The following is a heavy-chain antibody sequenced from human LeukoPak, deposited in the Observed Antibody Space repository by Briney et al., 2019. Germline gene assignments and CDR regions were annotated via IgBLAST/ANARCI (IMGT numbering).Heavy chain of an antibody. Sequence: PGGSLRLSCVASGFTFSSYWMSWVRQAPGKGLEWVANIKKDGSEKYYVDSVKGRFTISRDNAKTSLYLQMNSLRVDDTAFYSCARDLSGVTGYTYGRGIDYWGQGTLVTVSS. CDR2: IKKDGSEK. CDR3: ARDLSGVTGYTYGRGIDY. D-gene: IGHD5-18*01. J-gene: IGHJ4*02. V-gene: IGHV3-7*01. CDR1: GFTFSSYW.